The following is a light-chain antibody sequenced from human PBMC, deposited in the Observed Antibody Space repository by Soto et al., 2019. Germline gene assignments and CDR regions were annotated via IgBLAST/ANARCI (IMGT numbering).Light chain of an antibody. CDR1: SSDVGYYNY. V-gene: IGLV2-14*01. Sequence: QSALTQPASVSGSPGQSITISCTGSSSDVGYYNYVSWYQQHPGKAPKLLIFEVTNRPSGVSNRFSGSKSGNTASLTISGLQADDEAYYYCSSYASSGTGGVFGAGTKLTVL. J-gene: IGLJ1*01. CDR3: SSYASSGTGGV. CDR2: EVT.